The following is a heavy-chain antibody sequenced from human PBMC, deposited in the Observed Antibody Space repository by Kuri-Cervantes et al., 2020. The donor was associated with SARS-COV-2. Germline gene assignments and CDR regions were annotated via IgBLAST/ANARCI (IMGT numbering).Heavy chain of an antibody. J-gene: IGHJ4*02. Sequence: SETLSLTCTVFGGSISSGDYYWSWIRQPPGKGLEWIGYIYYSGSTYYNPSLKSRVTISVDTSKNQFSLKLSSVTAADTAVYYCARDGGLHEGYSYGYIDYWGQGTLVTVSS. V-gene: IGHV4-30-4*08. D-gene: IGHD5-18*01. CDR1: GGSISSGDYY. CDR2: IYYSGST. CDR3: ARDGGLHEGYSYGYIDY.